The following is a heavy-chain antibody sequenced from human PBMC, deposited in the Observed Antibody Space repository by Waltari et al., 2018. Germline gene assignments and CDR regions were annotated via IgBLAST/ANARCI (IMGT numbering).Heavy chain of an antibody. J-gene: IGHJ4*02. CDR1: GGSFNGYY. V-gene: IGHV4-34*01. CDR3: ARDARDWEAVDNTYLDS. Sequence: QLRLQQWGAGLLKPSETLSLTCAVSGGSFNGYYWSWIRHTPGKGLEWIGEVDHSGSANYSPSLKSRVTVSLDTSNKQVSLTLTAVTAADTGIYYCARDARDWEAVDNTYLDSWGQGTLVAVSS. D-gene: IGHD2-21*02. CDR2: VDHSGSA.